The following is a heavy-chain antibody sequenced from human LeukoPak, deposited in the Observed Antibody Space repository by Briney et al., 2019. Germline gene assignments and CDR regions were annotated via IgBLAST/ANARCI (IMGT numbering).Heavy chain of an antibody. J-gene: IGHJ6*04. CDR1: GGSFSGYY. V-gene: IGHV4-34*01. Sequence: PSETLSLTCAVYGGSFSGYYWSWIRQPPGKGLEWIGEINHSGSTNYNPSLKGRVTISVDTSKNQFSLKLSSVTAADTAVYYCARGWCSGGSCRYPARYYYGMDVWGKGTTVTVSS. D-gene: IGHD2-15*01. CDR3: ARGWCSGGSCRYPARYYYGMDV. CDR2: INHSGST.